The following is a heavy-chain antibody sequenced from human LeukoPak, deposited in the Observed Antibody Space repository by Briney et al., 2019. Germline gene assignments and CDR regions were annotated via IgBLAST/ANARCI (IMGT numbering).Heavy chain of an antibody. CDR3: ARWEGYSSGWSEHYYFDY. Sequence: GASLKISCKGSGYSFTSYWIGWVRQMPGKGLEWMGIIYPGDSDTRYSPTFQGQVTISADKSISTAYLQWSSLKASDTAMYYCARWEGYSSGWSEHYYFDYWGQGTLVTVSS. V-gene: IGHV5-51*01. CDR2: IYPGDSDT. CDR1: GYSFTSYW. J-gene: IGHJ4*02. D-gene: IGHD6-19*01.